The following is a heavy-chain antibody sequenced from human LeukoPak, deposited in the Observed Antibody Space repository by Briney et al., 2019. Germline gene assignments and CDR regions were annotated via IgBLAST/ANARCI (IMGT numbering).Heavy chain of an antibody. D-gene: IGHD3-3*01. Sequence: ASVKVSCKASGGTFSSYAISWVRQAPGQGLEWMGRIIPIFGTANYAQKFQGRVTITADGSTSTAYMELSSLRSEDTAVYYCAVLRGPTIFPYYYYMDVWGKGTTVTVSS. CDR2: IIPIFGTA. CDR1: GGTFSSYA. V-gene: IGHV1-69*13. J-gene: IGHJ6*03. CDR3: AVLRGPTIFPYYYYMDV.